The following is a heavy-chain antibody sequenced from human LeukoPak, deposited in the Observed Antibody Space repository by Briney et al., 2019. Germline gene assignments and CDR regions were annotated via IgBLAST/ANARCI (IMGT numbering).Heavy chain of an antibody. D-gene: IGHD3-22*01. CDR2: INPSGGST. CDR3: ARMRQNYYDSSGYSRYYGMDV. V-gene: IGHV1-46*01. CDR1: GYTFTSYY. Sequence: ASVKVSCKASGYTFTSYYMHWVRQAPGQGLEWMGIINPSGGSTSYTQKFQGRVTMTRDTSTSTVYMELSSLRSEDTAVYYCARMRQNYYDSSGYSRYYGMDVWGQGTTVTVSS. J-gene: IGHJ6*02.